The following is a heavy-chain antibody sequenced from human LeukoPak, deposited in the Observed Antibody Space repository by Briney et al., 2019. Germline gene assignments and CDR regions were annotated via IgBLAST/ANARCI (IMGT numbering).Heavy chain of an antibody. V-gene: IGHV4-39*01. Sequence: SETLSLTCTVSGGSISSSSYYWDWFRQPPGKGLEWLGSIYYSGSTDYNPSLKSGLTISVDTSQNQFSLKLSSVTAADTAVYYCARSRDSSGYWDAFDVWGQGTMVTVSS. CDR2: IYYSGST. CDR1: GGSISSSSYY. J-gene: IGHJ3*01. CDR3: ARSRDSSGYWDAFDV. D-gene: IGHD6-13*01.